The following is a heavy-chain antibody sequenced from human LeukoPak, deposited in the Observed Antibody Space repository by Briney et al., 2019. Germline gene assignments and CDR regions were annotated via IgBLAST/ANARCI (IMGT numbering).Heavy chain of an antibody. J-gene: IGHJ6*02. Sequence: HAGGSLRLSCAASGFTFTSYWMHWVRQGPGKGLVWVSRINSDGSRIDYADSVKGRFTISRDNAKNTLYLQLNSLRADDTAVYYCASANLLSGWYDDYGMDVWGQGTTVTVSS. V-gene: IGHV3-74*01. D-gene: IGHD6-19*01. CDR1: GFTFTSYW. CDR2: INSDGSRI. CDR3: ASANLLSGWYDDYGMDV.